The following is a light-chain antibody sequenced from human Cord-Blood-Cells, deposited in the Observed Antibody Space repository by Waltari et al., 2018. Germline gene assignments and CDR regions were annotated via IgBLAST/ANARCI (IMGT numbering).Light chain of an antibody. V-gene: IGLV1-47*01. CDR1: SPNIGSNY. CDR3: AAWDDSLSGYV. J-gene: IGLJ1*01. Sequence: QSVLTQPPSASGTPGQRVTISCSGSSPNIGSNYVYWYQQLPGTAPKLHIYRNNQRPAGVPDRFSGSRSGTSASLAISGLRSEDEADYYCAAWDDSLSGYVFGTGTKVTVI. CDR2: RNN.